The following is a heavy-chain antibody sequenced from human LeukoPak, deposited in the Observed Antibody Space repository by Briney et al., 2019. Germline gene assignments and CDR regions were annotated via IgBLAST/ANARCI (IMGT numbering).Heavy chain of an antibody. D-gene: IGHD1-26*01. CDR1: GFTVSSDH. J-gene: IGHJ4*02. CDR2: TYSDGSR. CDR3: ARVWELSFDY. Sequence: GGSLRLSCAASGFTVSSDHMSWVRQAPGKGLEWVAVTYSDGSRYQAESVKGRFTISRDNSKNTLYLQMNSLRAEDTAVYYCARVWELSFDYWGQGTLVTVSS. V-gene: IGHV3-53*01.